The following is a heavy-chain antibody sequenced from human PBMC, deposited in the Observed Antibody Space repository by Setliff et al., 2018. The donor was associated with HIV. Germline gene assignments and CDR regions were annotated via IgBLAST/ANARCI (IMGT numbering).Heavy chain of an antibody. Sequence: KSSETLSLTCSVSGASISSISYYWGWIRQPPGKGLEWIGSIFYSGSTFYNPSLKRRVTISAGPSKNQFSLKLTSVTAADTAVYYCGRLSETAMASFDSWGQGILVTVSS. CDR2: IFYSGST. J-gene: IGHJ4*02. CDR3: GRLSETAMASFDS. CDR1: GASISSISYY. D-gene: IGHD2-21*02. V-gene: IGHV4-39*07.